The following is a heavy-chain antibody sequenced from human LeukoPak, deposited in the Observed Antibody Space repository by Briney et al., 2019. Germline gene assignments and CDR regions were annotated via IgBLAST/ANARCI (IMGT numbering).Heavy chain of an antibody. J-gene: IGHJ5*02. V-gene: IGHV4-30-4*01. CDR1: GGSISSGDYY. CDR2: IYYSGST. Sequence: SETLPLTCTVSGGSISSGDYYWSWIRQPPGKGLEWIGYIYYSGSTYYNPSLKSRVTISVDTSKNQFSLKLSSVTAADTAVYYCARAHIVVVPAAIWWFDPWGQGTLVTVSS. D-gene: IGHD2-2*01. CDR3: ARAHIVVVPAAIWWFDP.